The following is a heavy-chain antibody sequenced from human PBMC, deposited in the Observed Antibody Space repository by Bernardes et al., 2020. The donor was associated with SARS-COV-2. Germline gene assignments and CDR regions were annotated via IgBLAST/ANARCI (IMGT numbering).Heavy chain of an antibody. CDR3: VRDTPYYDNSAYYGRYFDY. D-gene: IGHD3-22*01. CDR2: ISRSSSTI. V-gene: IGHV3-48*04. J-gene: IGHJ4*02. Sequence: GGSLRLSCAASGFTFSSYSMNWVRQAPGKGLEWVSYISRSSSTIYYADSVKGRFTISRDNAKNSLYLQMDSLRAEDTAVYYCVRDTPYYDNSAYYGRYFDYWGQGTLVTVSS. CDR1: GFTFSSYS.